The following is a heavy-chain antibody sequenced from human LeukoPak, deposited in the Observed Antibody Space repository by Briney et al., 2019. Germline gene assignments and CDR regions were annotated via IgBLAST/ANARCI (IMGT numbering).Heavy chain of an antibody. J-gene: IGHJ6*02. D-gene: IGHD4-17*01. CDR1: GFTFSGSA. Sequence: GGSLRLSCAASGFTFSGSAMHWVRQASGKGLEWVGRIRSKANSYATAYAASVKGRFTISRDNAKNSLYLQMNSLRAEDTAVYYCARAPTTVTTNYYGMDVWGQGTTVTVSS. V-gene: IGHV3-73*01. CDR3: ARAPTTVTTNYYGMDV. CDR2: IRSKANSYAT.